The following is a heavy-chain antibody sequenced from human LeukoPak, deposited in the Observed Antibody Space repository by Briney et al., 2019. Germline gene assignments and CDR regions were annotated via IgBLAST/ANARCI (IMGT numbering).Heavy chain of an antibody. V-gene: IGHV3-21*06. J-gene: IGHJ4*02. CDR2: ISPDGETT. CDR3: TRDLPVPSLVRGIIIYGLIDY. Sequence: GGSLRLSCEASGFTFSSISMNWVRQAPGKGLEWVSSISPDGETTYHADSVKGRSTTSRDNAKSSLYLQMNSLRAEDTALYYCTRDLPVPSLVRGIIIYGLIDYWGQGTLVTVSS. CDR1: GFTFSSIS. D-gene: IGHD3-10*01.